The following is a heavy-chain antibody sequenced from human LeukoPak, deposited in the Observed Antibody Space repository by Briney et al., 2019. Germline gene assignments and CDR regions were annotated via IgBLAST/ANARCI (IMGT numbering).Heavy chain of an antibody. CDR3: ARLREGLYHFDY. D-gene: IGHD3-16*02. CDR2: INANSGGT. V-gene: IGHV1-2*02. J-gene: IGHJ4*02. Sequence: ASVKVSCKASEYTFTDYYIQWMRQAPGQGLEWMGWINANSGGTKYAQKLQGRVTMTRDTSISTAYMELSRLTSGDTAVYYCARLREGLYHFDYWGQGTLVTVSS. CDR1: EYTFTDYY.